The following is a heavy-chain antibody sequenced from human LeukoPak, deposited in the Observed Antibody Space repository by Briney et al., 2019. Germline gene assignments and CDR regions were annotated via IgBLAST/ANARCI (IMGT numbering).Heavy chain of an antibody. CDR3: ARGKNRRLIGKLVKAAAGAFDY. CDR1: GGSFSGYY. Sequence: SETLSLTCAVYGGSFSGYYWSWIRQPPGKGLEWIGEINHSGSTNYNPSLKSRVTISVDTSKNQFSLKLSSVTAADTAVYYCARGKNRRLIGKLVKAAAGAFDYWGQGTLVTVSS. J-gene: IGHJ4*02. V-gene: IGHV4-34*01. CDR2: INHSGST. D-gene: IGHD6-13*01.